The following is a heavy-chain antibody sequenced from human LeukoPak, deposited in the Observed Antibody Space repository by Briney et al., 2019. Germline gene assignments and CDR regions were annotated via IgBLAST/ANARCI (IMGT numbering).Heavy chain of an antibody. J-gene: IGHJ6*03. CDR2: IYTSGST. V-gene: IGHV4-61*02. D-gene: IGHD6-13*01. Sequence: PSETLSLTCTVSGGSISSGRYYWSWIRQPAGKGLEWIGRIYTSGSTNYNPSLKSRVTISVDTSKNQFSLKLSSVTAADTAVYYCARLGIAAAGTYYYYMDVWGKGTTVTVSS. CDR1: GGSISSGRYY. CDR3: ARLGIAAAGTYYYYMDV.